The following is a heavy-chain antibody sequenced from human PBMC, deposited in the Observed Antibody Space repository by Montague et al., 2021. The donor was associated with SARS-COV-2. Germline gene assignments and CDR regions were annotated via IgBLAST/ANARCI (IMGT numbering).Heavy chain of an antibody. D-gene: IGHD1-1*01. J-gene: IGHJ4*02. CDR2: IYYTGST. CDR3: ARAQTTRVIDNCGNYFDY. Sequence: SETLSLTCTVSGGSISGYYWTWIRQPPGKGLEWLGHIYYTGSTNYNPSLRSRVTISIDTPKNQFSLKLSSVTAADTAVYYCARAQTTRVIDNCGNYFDYWGQGALVTVST. CDR1: GGSISGYY. V-gene: IGHV4-59*01.